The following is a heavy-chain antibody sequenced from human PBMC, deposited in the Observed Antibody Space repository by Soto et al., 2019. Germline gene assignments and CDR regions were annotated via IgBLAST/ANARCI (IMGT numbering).Heavy chain of an antibody. D-gene: IGHD4-17*01. J-gene: IGHJ4*02. CDR1: GGSISSYY. CDR2: IYYSGST. Sequence: SETLSLTCTVSGGSISSYYWSWIRQPPGKGLEWIGYIYYSGSTNYNPSPKSRVTISVDLSKNRFSLRLSSVTTADTALYYCARTTAVPNTLRSRYFFDYWGQGTLVTVSS. V-gene: IGHV4-59*01. CDR3: ARTTAVPNTLRSRYFFDY.